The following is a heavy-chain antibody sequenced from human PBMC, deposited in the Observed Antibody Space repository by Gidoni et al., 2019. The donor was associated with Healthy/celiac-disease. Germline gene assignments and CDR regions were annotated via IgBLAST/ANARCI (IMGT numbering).Heavy chain of an antibody. Sequence: GPGLVKPSETLSLTCTVSGGSISSYYWSWIRQPPGKGLEWIGYIYSSGSTNDNPSLKSRVTISVDTSKNHFSLKLSSVTAADTAVYYCARRRENYYDSSGGRGDFDIWGQGTMVTVSA. V-gene: IGHV4-59*01. CDR1: GGSISSYY. CDR2: IYSSGST. CDR3: ARRRENYYDSSGGRGDFDI. J-gene: IGHJ3*02. D-gene: IGHD3-22*01.